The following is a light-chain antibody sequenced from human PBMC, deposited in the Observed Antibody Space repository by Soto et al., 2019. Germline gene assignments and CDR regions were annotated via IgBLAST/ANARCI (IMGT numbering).Light chain of an antibody. CDR1: SSNIGAGFN. CDR2: ANT. V-gene: IGLV1-40*01. CDR3: QSYDSSLSGYV. J-gene: IGLJ1*01. Sequence: QSVLTQPPSVSGAPGQRVTISCTGSSSNIGAGFNVHWYQQLPGAAPKLLIYANTNRPSGVPDRFSGSKSGTSASLAITGLQAEDEADYLCQSYDSSLSGYVFGTGTKLTVL.